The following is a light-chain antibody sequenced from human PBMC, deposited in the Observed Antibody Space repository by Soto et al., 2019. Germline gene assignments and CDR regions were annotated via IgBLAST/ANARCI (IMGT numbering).Light chain of an antibody. CDR1: QDISNY. CDR3: QQFDNLPLT. Sequence: DIQMTQSPSSLSASVGDRVTITCQACQDISNYLNWYQQKPGKAPKILIYDASVLEAGVPSRFSGGGSGTNFTLTISSLQAEDVATYYCQQFDNLPLTFGGGTKVEIK. J-gene: IGKJ4*01. CDR2: DAS. V-gene: IGKV1-33*01.